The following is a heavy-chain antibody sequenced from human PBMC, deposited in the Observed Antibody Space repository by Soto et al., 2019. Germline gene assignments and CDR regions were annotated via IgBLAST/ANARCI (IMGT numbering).Heavy chain of an antibody. CDR3: ARHGLRPKVDP. D-gene: IGHD3-10*01. CDR2: IYYSGST. Sequence: SETLSLTCTVSGGSISSSSYYWGWIRQPPGKGLEWIGSIYYSGSTYYNPSLKSRVTISVDTSKNQFSLKLSSVTAADTAVYYCARHGLRPKVDPWGQGTLVTVSS. J-gene: IGHJ5*02. CDR1: GGSISSSSYY. V-gene: IGHV4-39*01.